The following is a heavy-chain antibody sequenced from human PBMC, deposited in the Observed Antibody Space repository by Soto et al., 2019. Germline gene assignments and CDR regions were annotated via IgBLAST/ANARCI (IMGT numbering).Heavy chain of an antibody. D-gene: IGHD3-22*01. V-gene: IGHV3-7*03. Sequence: EVQLVESGGGLVQPGGSLRLSCAASGFIFGDYWMTWVRQAPGKGLEWVANIKPGGSDYYYADSVKGRFTISRDNAKNSLYLQMNSLRSEDTALYYCAKDREGSSGWYGMDVWGQGTTVTVSS. J-gene: IGHJ6*02. CDR2: IKPGGSDY. CDR3: AKDREGSSGWYGMDV. CDR1: GFIFGDYW.